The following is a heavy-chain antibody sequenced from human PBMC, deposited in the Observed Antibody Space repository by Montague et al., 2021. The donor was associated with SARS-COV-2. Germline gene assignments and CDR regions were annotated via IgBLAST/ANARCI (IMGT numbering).Heavy chain of an antibody. J-gene: IGHJ3*01. D-gene: IGHD2-8*02. V-gene: IGHV6-1*01. CDR2: TKYTSTRYE. CDR1: GDSVSSNIAA. CDR3: ARDLYWAFDA. Sequence: CAISGDSVSSNIAAWNWIRQSPSRGLEWLGRTKYTSTRYETYAVSVQSRITITADTSKNQFSLRLNSVTPGDTAVYYCARDLYWAFDAWGLGTTVTVSA.